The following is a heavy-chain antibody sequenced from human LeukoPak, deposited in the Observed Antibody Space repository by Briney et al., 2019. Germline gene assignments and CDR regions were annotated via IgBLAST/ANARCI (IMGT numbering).Heavy chain of an antibody. D-gene: IGHD3-10*01. Sequence: GGSLRLSCAASVFTFSNYGMHWVRQAPGKGLEWVAVIWNDGSNKYYADSVKGRFAISRDNSKSTLYLQMNSLRAEDTAVYSCARASGPFDYWGQGTLVTVSS. CDR1: VFTFSNYG. J-gene: IGHJ4*02. V-gene: IGHV3-33*01. CDR2: IWNDGSNK. CDR3: ARASGPFDY.